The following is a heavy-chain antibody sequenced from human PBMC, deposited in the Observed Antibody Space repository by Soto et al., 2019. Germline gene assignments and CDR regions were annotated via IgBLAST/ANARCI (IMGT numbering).Heavy chain of an antibody. CDR1: GFTFSSYA. CDR2: ISGSGGST. D-gene: IGHD3-10*01. V-gene: IGHV3-23*01. Sequence: PGGSLRLSCEASGFTFSSYAMRWVRQAPGKGLEWVSAISGSGGSTYYADSVKGRFTISRGNSKNTLYLQMNSLRAEDTAVYYCAKDSVLLWFGESVGLDLDYWGQGTLVTVSS. J-gene: IGHJ4*02. CDR3: AKDSVLLWFGESVGLDLDY.